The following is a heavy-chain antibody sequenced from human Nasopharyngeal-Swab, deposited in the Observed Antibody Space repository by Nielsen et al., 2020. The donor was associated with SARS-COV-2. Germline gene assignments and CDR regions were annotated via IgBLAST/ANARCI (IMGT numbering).Heavy chain of an antibody. CDR2: IYYSGST. D-gene: IGHD6-19*01. CDR3: ARVVAVAGTRRYFDH. Sequence: WIRQPPGKGLEWIGSIYYSGSTYYNPSLKSRVTISVDTSKNQFSLKLSSVTAADTAVYYCARVVAVAGTRRYFDHWGQGTLVTVSS. J-gene: IGHJ4*02. V-gene: IGHV4-39*01.